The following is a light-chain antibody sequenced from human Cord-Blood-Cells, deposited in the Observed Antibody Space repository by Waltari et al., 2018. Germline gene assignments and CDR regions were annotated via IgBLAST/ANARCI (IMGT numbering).Light chain of an antibody. CDR1: QSISSW. V-gene: IGKV1-5*03. J-gene: IGKJ1*01. CDR2: KAS. CDR3: QQYNSYWT. Sequence: DIQMTQSPSTLSASVGDRVTITCRASQSISSWLAWYQQKPGKAPKRLIYKASSLESGVPSRFSGSGSGTEFTLTISSLQPDDFATYYCQQYNSYWTFGQGTKVKIK.